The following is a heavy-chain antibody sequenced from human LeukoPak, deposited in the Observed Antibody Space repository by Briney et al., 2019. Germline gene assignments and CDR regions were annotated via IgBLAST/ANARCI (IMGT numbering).Heavy chain of an antibody. CDR1: GGSFSGYY. J-gene: IGHJ5*02. V-gene: IGHV4-34*01. D-gene: IGHD6-19*01. Sequence: KASETLSLTCAVYGGSFSGYYWSWIRQPPGKGLEWIGEINHSGSTNYDPSLKSRVTISVDTSKNQFSLKLSSVTAADTAVYYCARGLQQWLFVPSYWFDPWGQGTLVTVSS. CDR3: ARGLQQWLFVPSYWFDP. CDR2: INHSGST.